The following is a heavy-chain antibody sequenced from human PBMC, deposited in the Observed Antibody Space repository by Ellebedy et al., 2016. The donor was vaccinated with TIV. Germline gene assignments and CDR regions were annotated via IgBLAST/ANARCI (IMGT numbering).Heavy chain of an antibody. CDR2: ISAYNGNT. V-gene: IGHV1-18*01. J-gene: IGHJ4*02. D-gene: IGHD3-22*01. CDR1: GYTFTSYG. Sequence: AASVKVSCKASGYTFTSYGISWVRQAPGQGLEWMGWISAYNGNTNYAQKLQGRVTMTTDTSTSTAYMELRSLRSDDTAVYYCARVEPRYYYDSSGGIDYWGRGTLVTVSS. CDR3: ARVEPRYYYDSSGGIDY.